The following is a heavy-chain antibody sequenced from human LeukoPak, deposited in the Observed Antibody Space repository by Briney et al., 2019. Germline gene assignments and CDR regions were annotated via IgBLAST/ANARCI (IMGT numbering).Heavy chain of an antibody. CDR1: GFTFSSYA. D-gene: IGHD2-2*01. CDR2: ISGSGGST. CDR3: ARNRVVVAPAAPDY. Sequence: PGGSLRLSCAASGFTFSSYAMSWVRQAPGKGLEWVSAISGSGGSTYYADSVKGRFTISRDNAKHSLYLQMNSLGAEDTAVYYCARNRVVVAPAAPDYWGQGTLVTVSS. J-gene: IGHJ4*02. V-gene: IGHV3-23*01.